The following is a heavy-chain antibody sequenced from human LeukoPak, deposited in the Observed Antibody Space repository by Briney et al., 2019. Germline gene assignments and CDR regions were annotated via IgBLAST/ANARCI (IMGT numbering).Heavy chain of an antibody. CDR3: AKEGTPQVSTWYDL. CDR2: ISYEGGTQ. V-gene: IGHV3-30*18. J-gene: IGHJ5*02. CDR1: GVTLSPYG. Sequence: GMSLRLSCAASGVTLSPYGMHWVRQAAGKGLEWDAVISYEGGTQHYADSVKGRSIISRDNPRHTLYLQMNILRTEDTAVYYCAKEGTPQVSTWYDLWGQGTQVIVSS. D-gene: IGHD3-10*01.